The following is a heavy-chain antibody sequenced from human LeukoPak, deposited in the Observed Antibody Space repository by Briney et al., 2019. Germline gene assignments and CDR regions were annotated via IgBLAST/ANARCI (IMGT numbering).Heavy chain of an antibody. CDR2: ISYSGTS. Sequence: SSETLSLTCTVSGGSISSHYWNWIRQPPGKRLEWIGYISYSGTSDNNPSLKSRVTMSVDTSKKQFSLKLRSVTAADTAIYYCARRGPNSGSSRGWNFDLWGRGTLVTVSA. V-gene: IGHV4-59*08. CDR3: ARRGPNSGSSRGWNFDL. CDR1: GGSISSHY. J-gene: IGHJ2*01. D-gene: IGHD3-10*01.